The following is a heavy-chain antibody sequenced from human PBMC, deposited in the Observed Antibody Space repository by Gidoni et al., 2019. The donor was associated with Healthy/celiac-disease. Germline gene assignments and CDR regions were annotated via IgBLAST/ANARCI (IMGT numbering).Heavy chain of an antibody. J-gene: IGHJ6*02. CDR3: GTCGGDCYSDGMDV. CDR2: FDPEDGET. Sequence: QVQLVQSGAEVKKPGASVKVSCQVSGYTLTELSMHWVRQAPGKGLEWMGGFDPEDGETIYAQKFQGRVTMTEDTSTDTAYMELSSLRSEDTAVYYCGTCGGDCYSDGMDVWGQGTTVTVSS. D-gene: IGHD2-21*02. CDR1: GYTLTELS. V-gene: IGHV1-24*01.